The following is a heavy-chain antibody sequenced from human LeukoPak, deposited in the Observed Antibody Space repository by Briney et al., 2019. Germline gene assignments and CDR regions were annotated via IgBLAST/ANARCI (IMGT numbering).Heavy chain of an antibody. CDR3: ARVSEYSSGWPLDY. Sequence: SETLSLTCTVSGGSISSSSYYWGWIRQPPGKGLEWIGSIYYSGSTYYNPSLKSRVTISVDTSKNQFSLKLSSVTAADTAVYYCARVSEYSSGWPLDYWGQGTLVTVSS. CDR1: GGSISSSSYY. V-gene: IGHV4-39*01. D-gene: IGHD6-19*01. CDR2: IYYSGST. J-gene: IGHJ4*02.